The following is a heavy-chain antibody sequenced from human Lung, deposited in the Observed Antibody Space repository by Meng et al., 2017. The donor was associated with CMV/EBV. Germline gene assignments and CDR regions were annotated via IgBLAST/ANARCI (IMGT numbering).Heavy chain of an antibody. J-gene: IGHJ4*02. V-gene: IGHV1-2*02. D-gene: IGHD6-19*01. CDR2: INRNSGGT. CDR3: ARGLRVAGTSSFDV. CDR1: GYTFIGYY. Sequence: SVXGPCKASGYTFIGYYMHWVRQAPGQGLEWMGWINRNSGGTNYAQKFQGRVTMTRDTSISTAYMEPSRLRSDDTAVYYCARGLRVAGTSSFDVWVQGTXVTVSS.